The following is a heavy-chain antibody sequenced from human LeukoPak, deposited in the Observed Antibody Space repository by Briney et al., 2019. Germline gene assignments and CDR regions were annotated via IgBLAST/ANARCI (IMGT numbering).Heavy chain of an antibody. CDR3: ARASPLAYCGGDCYSFDY. CDR2: IYYSGST. CDR1: GGSFSGYY. V-gene: IGHV4-59*01. J-gene: IGHJ4*02. D-gene: IGHD2-21*02. Sequence: PSETLSLTCAVYGGSFSGYYWSWIRQPPGKGLEWIGYIYYSGSTNYNPSLKSRVTISVDTSKNQFSLKLSSVTAADTAVYYCARASPLAYCGGDCYSFDYWGQGTLVTVSS.